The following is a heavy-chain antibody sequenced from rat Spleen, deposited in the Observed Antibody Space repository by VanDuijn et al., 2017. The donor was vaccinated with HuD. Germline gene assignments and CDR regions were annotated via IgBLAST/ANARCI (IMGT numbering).Heavy chain of an antibody. J-gene: IGHJ3*01. CDR1: GLTFSDYD. CDR3: ARHGGLRNWFAY. CDR2: ISSDGDNT. V-gene: IGHV5S13*01. D-gene: IGHD1-11*01. Sequence: EVQLVESGGALVQPGRSLKISCAVSGLTFSDYDMAWVRQAPTKGLEWIASISSDGDNTYYRDSVKGRFTISRDNAKNTQYLQMDSLRSEDTATYYCARHGGLRNWFAYWGQGTLVTVSS.